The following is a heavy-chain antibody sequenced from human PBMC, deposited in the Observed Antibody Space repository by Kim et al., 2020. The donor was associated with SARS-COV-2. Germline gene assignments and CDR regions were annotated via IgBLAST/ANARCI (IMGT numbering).Heavy chain of an antibody. CDR2: IDPSDSYT. J-gene: IGHJ6*02. CDR3: GVVTARVDYYYYGMDV. V-gene: IGHV5-10-1*01. Sequence: GESLKISCKGSGYSFTSYWISWVRQMPGKGLEWMGRIDPSDSYTNYSPSFQGHVTISADKSISTAYLQWSSLKASDTAMYYCGVVTARVDYYYYGMDVWGQGTTVTVSS. D-gene: IGHD2-2*01. CDR1: GYSFTSYW.